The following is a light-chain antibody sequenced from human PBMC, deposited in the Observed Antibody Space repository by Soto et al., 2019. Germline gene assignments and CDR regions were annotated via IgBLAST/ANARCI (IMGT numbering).Light chain of an antibody. CDR2: GAS. V-gene: IGKV3-20*01. CDR1: QSVSSNY. J-gene: IGKJ3*01. CDR3: QQYSSSPPEFT. Sequence: EMVLTQSPGTLSVSPGERVTLSCRASQSVSSNYLAWYQQRPGQAPMLLIFGASYRATGITDRFSGSGSGTDFTLTISRLEPEDFAVYYCQQYSSSPPEFTFGPGTKVDSK.